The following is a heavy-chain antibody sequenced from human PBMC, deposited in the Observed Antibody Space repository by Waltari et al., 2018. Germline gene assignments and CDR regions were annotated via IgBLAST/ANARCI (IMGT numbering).Heavy chain of an antibody. CDR2: ISYDGSNK. J-gene: IGHJ5*02. CDR3: ARGPRGRYAWEPKPYNWFDP. Sequence: QVQLVESGGGVVQPGRSLRLSCAASGFTFSSYAMHWVRQAPGKGLEWVAVISYDGSNKYYADSVKGRFTISRDNAKNSLYLQMNSLRAEDTAVYYCARGPRGRYAWEPKPYNWFDPWGQGTLVTVSS. V-gene: IGHV3-30*07. CDR1: GFTFSSYA. D-gene: IGHD1-26*01.